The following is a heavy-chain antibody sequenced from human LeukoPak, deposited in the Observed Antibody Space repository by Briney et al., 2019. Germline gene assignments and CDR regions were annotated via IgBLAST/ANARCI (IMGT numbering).Heavy chain of an antibody. Sequence: GGSLRLSCAASGFTFSSYAMHWVRRAPGKGLEWVTLISYDGSNKYFADSVKGRFTISRDNSKNTLYLQMNSLRTEDTAVYYCARDVTTALSGFHYWGQGTLVNVSS. CDR3: ARDVTTALSGFHY. CDR1: GFTFSSYA. CDR2: ISYDGSNK. D-gene: IGHD4-17*01. V-gene: IGHV3-30*04. J-gene: IGHJ4*02.